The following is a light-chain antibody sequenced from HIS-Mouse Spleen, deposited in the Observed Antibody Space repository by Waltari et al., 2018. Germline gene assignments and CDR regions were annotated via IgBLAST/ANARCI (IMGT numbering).Light chain of an antibody. CDR1: SSDVGSYNL. J-gene: IGLJ2*01. CDR2: EGS. CDR3: CSYAGSSPYVV. V-gene: IGLV2-23*01. Sequence: QSALTQPASVSGSPGQSITISCTGTSSDVGSYNLFSGYQQHPGKAPKLMIYEGSKRPSGVSNRFSGSKSGNTASLTISGLQAEDEADYYCCSYAGSSPYVVFGGGTKLTVL.